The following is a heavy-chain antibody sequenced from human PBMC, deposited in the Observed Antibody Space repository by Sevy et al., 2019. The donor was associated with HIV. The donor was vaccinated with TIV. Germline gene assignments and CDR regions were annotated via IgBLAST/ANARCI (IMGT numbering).Heavy chain of an antibody. CDR3: ANGGSGTGWFDP. CDR2: IRSKASGGTT. Sequence: GGSLRLSCRASGFNFGDYPMSWFRQAPGKGLAWVGFIRSKASGGTTQYAASVKGRFTISKDDYQSIAYLQMNSVKNEDTAVYYCANGGSGTGWFDPWGQGTLVTVSS. J-gene: IGHJ5*02. D-gene: IGHD3-10*01. CDR1: GFNFGDYP. V-gene: IGHV3-49*03.